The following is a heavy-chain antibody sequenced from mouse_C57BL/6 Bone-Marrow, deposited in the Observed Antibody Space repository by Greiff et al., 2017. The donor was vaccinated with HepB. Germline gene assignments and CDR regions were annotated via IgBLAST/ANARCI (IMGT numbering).Heavy chain of an antibody. J-gene: IGHJ3*01. CDR1: GYTFTSYG. CDR3: AGRGRDWDGFAY. D-gene: IGHD4-1*01. CDR2: IYPRSGNT. V-gene: IGHV1-81*01. Sequence: QVQLKESGAELARPGASVKLSCKASGYTFTSYGISWVKQRTGQGLEWIGEIYPRSGNTYYNEKFKGKATLTADKSSSTAYMERRSLTSEDSAVYFCAGRGRDWDGFAYWGQGALVTFSA.